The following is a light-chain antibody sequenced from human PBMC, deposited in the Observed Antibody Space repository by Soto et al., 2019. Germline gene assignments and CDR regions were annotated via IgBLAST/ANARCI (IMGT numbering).Light chain of an antibody. J-gene: IGKJ2*01. CDR2: KAS. CDR1: QSISDW. Sequence: DIQMTQSPSTLSASVGDRVTSTCRASQSISDWLAWYQQTPGKAPKLLIYKASSLQSGVPSRFSGSGSGTEFTLTISSLQPDDFATFYCQQYNSYPYTFGQGTKVDIK. CDR3: QQYNSYPYT. V-gene: IGKV1-5*03.